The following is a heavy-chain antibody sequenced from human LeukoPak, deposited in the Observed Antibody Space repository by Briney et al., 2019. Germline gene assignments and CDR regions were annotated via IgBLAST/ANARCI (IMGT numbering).Heavy chain of an antibody. D-gene: IGHD3-22*01. J-gene: IGHJ4*02. CDR1: GFTFSSYA. Sequence: GRSLRLSCAASGFTFSSYAMSWVRQAPGKGLEWVSAISGSGGSTYYADSVKGRFTISRDNSKNTLYLQMSSLRAEDTAVYYCAKQLTMIVVVITPFDYWGQGTLVTVSS. CDR3: AKQLTMIVVVITPFDY. CDR2: ISGSGGST. V-gene: IGHV3-23*01.